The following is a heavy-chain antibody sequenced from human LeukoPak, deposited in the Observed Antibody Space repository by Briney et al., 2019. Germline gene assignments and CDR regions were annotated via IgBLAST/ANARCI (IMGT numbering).Heavy chain of an antibody. J-gene: IGHJ4*02. D-gene: IGHD5-12*01. V-gene: IGHV4-61*01. CDR3: ARDLGYSGSL. CDR1: GGSVNSRSYY. Sequence: SETLSLTCTVSGGSVNSRSYYWNWIRQPPGKGLGWIGYIYYGGNTNYNPSLKSRVTISVDTSKNQFSLRLSSVTAADTAVYYCARDLGYSGSLWGQGTLVTVSS. CDR2: IYYGGNT.